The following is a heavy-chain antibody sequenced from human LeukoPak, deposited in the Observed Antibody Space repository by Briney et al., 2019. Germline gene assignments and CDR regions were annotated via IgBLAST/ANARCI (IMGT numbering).Heavy chain of an antibody. CDR1: GFTVSSNY. CDR3: ARDHYYDSSGDFIDAFDI. J-gene: IGHJ3*02. CDR2: IYSGGST. Sequence: PGGSLRLSCAASGFTVSSNYMSWVRQAPGKGLEWVSVIYSGGSTYYADSVKGRFTISRDNSKNTLYLQMNSLRAEDTAVYYCARDHYYDSSGDFIDAFDIWGQGTMVTVSS. V-gene: IGHV3-66*01. D-gene: IGHD3-22*01.